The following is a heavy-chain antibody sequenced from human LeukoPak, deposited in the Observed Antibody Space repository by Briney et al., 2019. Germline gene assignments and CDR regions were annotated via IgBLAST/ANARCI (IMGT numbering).Heavy chain of an antibody. CDR1: GGSISSSRFY. Sequence: SETLSLTCTVSGGSISSSRFYWGWVRQPPGKWLEWIGAIFYSGSTYYSPSLKSRLTISIDTSRNHFSLQLRSVTAADTAVYYCARQGGPFDYWGQGTLVTVSS. CDR3: ARQGGPFDY. D-gene: IGHD3-16*01. J-gene: IGHJ4*02. V-gene: IGHV4-39*01. CDR2: IFYSGST.